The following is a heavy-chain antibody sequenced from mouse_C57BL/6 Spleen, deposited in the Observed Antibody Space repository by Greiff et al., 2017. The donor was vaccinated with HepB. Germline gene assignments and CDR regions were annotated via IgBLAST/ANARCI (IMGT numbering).Heavy chain of an antibody. CDR2: IHPNSGST. Sequence: QVQLQQPGAELVKPEASVKLSCKASGYTFTSYWMHWVKQRPGQGLEWIGMIHPNSGSTNYNEKFKSKATLTVDKSSSTAYMQLSSLTSEDSAVYYCAREGALSFAYWGQGTLVTVSA. D-gene: IGHD3-1*01. V-gene: IGHV1-64*01. J-gene: IGHJ3*01. CDR1: GYTFTSYW. CDR3: AREGALSFAY.